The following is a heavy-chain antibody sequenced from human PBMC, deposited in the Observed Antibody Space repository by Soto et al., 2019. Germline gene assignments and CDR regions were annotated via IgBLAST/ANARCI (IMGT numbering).Heavy chain of an antibody. CDR2: ISDAAGSA. CDR1: GFTFSSYA. D-gene: IGHD4-17*01. CDR3: ARPYGGKIGDAPEL. Sequence: GGSLRLSCVASGFTFSSYAMSWVRQVPGKGLEWVSTISDAAGSAYYVDSVKGRFTISRDNSKKTLYLQMNSLRAEDSAVYYCARPYGGKIGDAPELWGPGTMGTVSS. V-gene: IGHV3-23*01. J-gene: IGHJ3*01.